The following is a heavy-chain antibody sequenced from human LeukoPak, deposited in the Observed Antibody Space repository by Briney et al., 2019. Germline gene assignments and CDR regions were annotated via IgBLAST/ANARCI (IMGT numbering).Heavy chain of an antibody. CDR1: GDSVSINSAA. J-gene: IGHJ3*02. D-gene: IGHD1-26*01. CDR3: ARAYSGSYYGAFDI. V-gene: IGHV6-1*01. CDR2: TYYRSKWYN. Sequence: SQTLSLTFAISGDSVSINSAAWNWIRQSPSRGLEWLGRTYYRSKWYNDYAVSVKSRITINPDTSKNQFSLQLNSVTPEDTAVYYCARAYSGSYYGAFDIWGQGTMVTVSS.